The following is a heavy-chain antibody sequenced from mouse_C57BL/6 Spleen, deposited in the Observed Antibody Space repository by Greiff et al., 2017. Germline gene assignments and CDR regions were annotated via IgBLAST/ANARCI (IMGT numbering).Heavy chain of an antibody. CDR1: GYSFTGYY. V-gene: IGHV1-42*01. J-gene: IGHJ2*01. CDR3: ARRRAYYGNYYFDY. Sequence: EVQLQQSGPELVKPGASVKISCKASGYSFTGYYMNWVKQRPEKSLELIGEINPSTGGTTSNQKFKAKATLTVDKPSSTAYMQLKSLTSEDSAVYYCARRRAYYGNYYFDYWGQGTTLTDSS. D-gene: IGHD2-10*01. CDR2: INPSTGGT.